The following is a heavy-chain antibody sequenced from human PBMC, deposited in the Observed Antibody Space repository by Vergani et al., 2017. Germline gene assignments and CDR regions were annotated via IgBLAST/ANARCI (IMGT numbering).Heavy chain of an antibody. V-gene: IGHV3-23*01. CDR2: ISDKGGGK. D-gene: IGHD1-26*01. CDR1: GFSFSDFA. J-gene: IGHJ5*02. Sequence: EVQLLESGGRWVQPGGSLRLSCEASGFSFSDFAMSWVRQVPGKGLEWVSYISDKGGGKRYADSVQGRVTISRDNSNNTLYLHMNGLRDDDSAIYYCAKLPGSYWGGPFDPWGQGTLVTVSS. CDR3: AKLPGSYWGGPFDP.